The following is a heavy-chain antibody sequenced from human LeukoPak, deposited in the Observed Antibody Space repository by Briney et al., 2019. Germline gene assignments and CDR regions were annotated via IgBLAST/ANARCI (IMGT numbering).Heavy chain of an antibody. Sequence: ASLKVSCKTSGYSFSTFDINWVRQATGQGLEWMGWRNPNSGNTNYEQKFQGRLTMTRDTSISTAYMELSSLRSEDTAVYYCARGGILVQGVTILYGMDVWGQGTTVTVSS. CDR2: RNPNSGNT. V-gene: IGHV1-8*01. CDR1: GYSFSTFD. D-gene: IGHD3-10*01. CDR3: ARGGILVQGVTILYGMDV. J-gene: IGHJ6*02.